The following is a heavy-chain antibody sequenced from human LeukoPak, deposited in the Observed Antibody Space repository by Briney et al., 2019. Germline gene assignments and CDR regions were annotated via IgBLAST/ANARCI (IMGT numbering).Heavy chain of an antibody. V-gene: IGHV3-48*03. J-gene: IGHJ4*02. D-gene: IGHD3-22*01. CDR1: GFTFSSYE. Sequence: AGGSLRLSCVASGFTFSSYEMNWVRQAPGKGLEWVSYISSSGSTIYYADSVKGRFTISRDNAKNSLYLRMNSLRAEDTAVYYCARNTYSDYYDSSGYSPGDFDYWGQGTLVTVSS. CDR2: ISSSGSTI. CDR3: ARNTYSDYYDSSGYSPGDFDY.